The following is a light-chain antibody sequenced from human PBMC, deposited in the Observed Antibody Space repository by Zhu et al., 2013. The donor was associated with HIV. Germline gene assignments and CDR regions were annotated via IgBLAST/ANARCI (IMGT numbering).Light chain of an antibody. CDR3: QQYGGSPRT. CDR1: QSVSSSY. J-gene: IGKJ2*02. V-gene: IGKV3-20*01. CDR2: DAS. Sequence: EIVLTQSPGTLSLSPGERATLSCRASQSVSSSYLAWYQQKTGQAPRLLIYDASIRATGIADRFSGSGYETDFTLTITRLEPEDFAVYYCQQYGGSPRTFGQGTNLEIK.